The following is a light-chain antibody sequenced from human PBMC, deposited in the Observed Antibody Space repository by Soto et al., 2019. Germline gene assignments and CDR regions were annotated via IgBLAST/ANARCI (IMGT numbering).Light chain of an antibody. CDR1: SSDVGSYKF. J-gene: IGLJ3*02. V-gene: IGLV2-23*02. CDR3: CSYAGSDSWV. CDR2: EVS. Sequence: QSVLTQPASVSGSPGQSITISCTGTSSDVGSYKFVSWYQQHPGKAPNLMIYEVSKRPSGVSNRFSGSKSGNTASLTISGLQAGDEAHYYCCSYAGSDSWVFGGGTKVTVL.